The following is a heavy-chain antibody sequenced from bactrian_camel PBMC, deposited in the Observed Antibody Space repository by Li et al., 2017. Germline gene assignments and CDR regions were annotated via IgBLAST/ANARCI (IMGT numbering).Heavy chain of an antibody. Sequence: HVQLVESGGGSVQAGGSLRLSCAASGDTYSINCMGWFRQAPGKEREGVAVVDADGTITYAESVKGRFTVSQDNAKNTLLLQMNSLKTEDTAMYYCTREDPGAGRADWGQGTQVTVS. J-gene: IGHJ4*01. D-gene: IGHD6*01. V-gene: IGHV3S53*01. CDR2: VDADGTI. CDR1: GDTYSINC. CDR3: TREDPGAGRAD.